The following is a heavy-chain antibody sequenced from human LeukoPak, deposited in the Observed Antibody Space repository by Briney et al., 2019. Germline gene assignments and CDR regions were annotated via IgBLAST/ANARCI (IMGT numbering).Heavy chain of an antibody. Sequence: ASVTVSCKVSGYTLTELSMHWVGQAPGKGREWMGGFDPEDGETIYAQKFQGRVTMTEDTSTDTAYMELSSLRSEDTAVYYCATRPIRITMVRGVPYNWFDPWGQGTLVTVSS. CDR2: FDPEDGET. CDR1: GYTLTELS. J-gene: IGHJ5*02. D-gene: IGHD3-10*01. V-gene: IGHV1-24*01. CDR3: ATRPIRITMVRGVPYNWFDP.